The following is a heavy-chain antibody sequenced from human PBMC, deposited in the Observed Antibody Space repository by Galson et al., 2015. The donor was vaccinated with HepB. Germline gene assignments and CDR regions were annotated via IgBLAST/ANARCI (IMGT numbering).Heavy chain of an antibody. CDR1: GFTFDDYA. CDR3: AKDPRGRYDFWSGYYKPGFHY. CDR2: ISWNSGSI. V-gene: IGHV3-9*01. J-gene: IGHJ4*02. D-gene: IGHD3-3*01. Sequence: SLRLSCAASGFTFDDYAMHWVRQAPGKGLEWVSGISWNSGSIGYADSVKGRFTISRDNAKNSLYLQMNSLRAEDTALYYCAKDPRGRYDFWSGYYKPGFHYWGQGTLVTVSS.